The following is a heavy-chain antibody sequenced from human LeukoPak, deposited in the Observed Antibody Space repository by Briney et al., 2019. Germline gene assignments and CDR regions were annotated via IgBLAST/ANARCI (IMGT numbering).Heavy chain of an antibody. V-gene: IGHV1-8*01. CDR2: MNPNSGNT. J-gene: IGHJ4*02. CDR1: GYTFTSYD. D-gene: IGHD6-19*01. CDR3: AGPRYSSGWYVY. Sequence: ASVKVSCKASGYTFTSYDINWVRQATGQGLEWMGWMNPNSGNTGYAQKFQGRVTMTRNTSISTAYMELSSLRSEGTAVYYCAGPRYSSGWYVYWGQGTLVTVSS.